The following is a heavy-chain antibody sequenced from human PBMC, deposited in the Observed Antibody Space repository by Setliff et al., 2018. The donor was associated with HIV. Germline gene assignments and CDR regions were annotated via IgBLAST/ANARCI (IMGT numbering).Heavy chain of an antibody. CDR3: ARVSPLTHYYYMDM. V-gene: IGHV4-4*07. CDR1: GVSVRNFY. J-gene: IGHJ6*03. D-gene: IGHD7-27*01. Sequence: KTSETLSLTCNVSGVSVRNFYWSWLRQTAGKGLEWIGRVYTGGSTNYNPSLKSRVSMSVDTSKNQFYLHLSSVTAADTAVYYCARVSPLTHYYYMDMWGKGTTVTVSS. CDR2: VYTGGST.